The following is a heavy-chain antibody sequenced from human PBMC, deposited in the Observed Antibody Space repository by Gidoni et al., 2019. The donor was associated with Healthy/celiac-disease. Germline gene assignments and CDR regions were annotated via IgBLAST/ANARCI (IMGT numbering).Heavy chain of an antibody. CDR1: GGTFSSYA. CDR3: ARREGHLERGGFDY. CDR2: IIPIFGTA. D-gene: IGHD1-1*01. V-gene: IGHV1-69*01. J-gene: IGHJ4*02. Sequence: QVQLVQSVAEVQTPGSSVKVSCKASGGTFSSYAISLVRQAPGQGREWMGGIIPIFGTANYAQKCQGRVTITADESTSTAYMELSSLRSEDTAVYYCARREGHLERGGFDYWGQGTLVTVSS.